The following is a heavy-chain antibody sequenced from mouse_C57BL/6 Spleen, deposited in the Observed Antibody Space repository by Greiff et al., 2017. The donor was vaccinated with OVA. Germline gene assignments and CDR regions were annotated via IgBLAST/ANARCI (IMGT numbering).Heavy chain of an antibody. CDR1: GYAFSSSW. Sequence: VQLQQSGPELVKPGASVKISCKASGYAFSSSWMNWVKQRPGKGLEWIGRIYPGDGDTNYNGKFKGKATLTAVKSSSTAYMQLSSLTSEDSAVYFCAGWLLPDWYFDVWGTGTTVTVSS. CDR2: IYPGDGDT. CDR3: AGWLLPDWYFDV. J-gene: IGHJ1*03. D-gene: IGHD2-3*01. V-gene: IGHV1-82*01.